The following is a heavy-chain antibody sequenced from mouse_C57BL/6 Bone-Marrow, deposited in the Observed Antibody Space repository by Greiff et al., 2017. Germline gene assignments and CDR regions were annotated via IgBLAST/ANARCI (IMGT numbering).Heavy chain of an antibody. D-gene: IGHD2-4*01. Sequence: QSCKASGYTFTSYWMHWVKQRPGQGLEWIGEIDPSDSYTNYNQKFKGKSTLTVDKSSSTAYMQLSSLTSEDSAVYYCARKGIYDYDGGFAYWGQGTLVTVSA. CDR1: GYTFTSYW. J-gene: IGHJ3*01. CDR2: IDPSDSYT. V-gene: IGHV1-69*01. CDR3: ARKGIYDYDGGFAY.